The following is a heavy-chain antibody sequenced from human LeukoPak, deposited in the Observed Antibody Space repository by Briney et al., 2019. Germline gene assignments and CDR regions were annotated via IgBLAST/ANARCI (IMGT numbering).Heavy chain of an antibody. V-gene: IGHV4-31*03. D-gene: IGHD6-19*01. J-gene: IGHJ4*02. CDR2: IYYSGST. CDR3: NRYSRGWYSDY. Sequence: SQTLSLTCTVSGVSISSGGYYWSWIRQHPGKGLEWIGYIYYSGSTYYNPSLKSRVTISVDTSKNQFSLKLSSVPAADTAVYSCNRYSRGWYSDYWGQGTLVTVSS. CDR1: GVSISSGGYY.